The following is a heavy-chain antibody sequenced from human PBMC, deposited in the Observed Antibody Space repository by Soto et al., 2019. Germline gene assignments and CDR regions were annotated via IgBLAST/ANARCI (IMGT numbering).Heavy chain of an antibody. Sequence: QVQLQQWGAGLLKPSETLSLTCAVYGGSFSGYYWSWIRQPPGKGLEWIGEINHSGSTNYNPSLKSRVTMSVDTSKNQFSLKLSSVTAADTAVYYCARASSFIVVVPAALGTWFDPWGQGTLVTVSS. D-gene: IGHD2-2*01. CDR1: GGSFSGYY. J-gene: IGHJ5*02. CDR3: ARASSFIVVVPAALGTWFDP. CDR2: INHSGST. V-gene: IGHV4-34*01.